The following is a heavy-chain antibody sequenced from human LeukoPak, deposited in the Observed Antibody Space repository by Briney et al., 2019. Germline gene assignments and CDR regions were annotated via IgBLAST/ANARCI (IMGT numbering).Heavy chain of an antibody. Sequence: PGGSLRLSCAASGFTFSSYWMHWVRQAPGKGLVWVSRINSDGSSTSYADSVKGRFTISRDNAKNTLYLQMNSLRAEGTAVYYCARMEWPSPFLPYDSSGYYYDYWGQGTLVTVSS. CDR3: ARMEWPSPFLPYDSSGYYYDY. J-gene: IGHJ4*02. CDR2: INSDGSST. D-gene: IGHD3-22*01. V-gene: IGHV3-74*01. CDR1: GFTFSSYW.